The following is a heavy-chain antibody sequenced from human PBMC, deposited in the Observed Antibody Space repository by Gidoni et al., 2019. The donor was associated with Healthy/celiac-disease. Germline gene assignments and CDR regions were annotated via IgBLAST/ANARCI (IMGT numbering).Heavy chain of an antibody. J-gene: IGHJ6*02. V-gene: IGHV3-21*01. CDR2: ISSSSSYI. CDR3: ARDPGDTAVYYYGMDV. CDR1: GFTFSSYS. Sequence: EVQLLESGGGLVKPGGSLRLSCAASGFTFSSYSMNWVRQAPGKGLEWVSSISSSSSYIYYADSVKGRFTISRDNAKNSLYLQMNSLRAEDTAVYYCARDPGDTAVYYYGMDVWGQGTTVTVSS. D-gene: IGHD5-18*01.